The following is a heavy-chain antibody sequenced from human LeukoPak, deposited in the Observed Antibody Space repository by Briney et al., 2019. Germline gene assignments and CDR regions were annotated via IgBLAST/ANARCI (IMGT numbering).Heavy chain of an antibody. J-gene: IGHJ4*02. V-gene: IGHV3-23*01. CDR1: GYIFNNYA. D-gene: IGHD2-2*01. CDR3: VKGGQDCSPTTCYYD. Sequence: GGSLRLSCVASGYIFNNYAVSWVRQAPGKGLEWVSAISGSGSTYYADSVKGRFTISRDNSKNTGYLQMNSLRVEDTAVYYCVKGGQDCSPTTCYYDWGQGTLVTVSS. CDR2: ISGSGST.